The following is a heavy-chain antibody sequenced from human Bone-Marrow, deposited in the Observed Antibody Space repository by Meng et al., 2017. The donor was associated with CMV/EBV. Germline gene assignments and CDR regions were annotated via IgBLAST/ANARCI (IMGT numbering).Heavy chain of an antibody. CDR3: AKDVQTIRITPQNNYFDY. V-gene: IGHV3-30*02. D-gene: IGHD2-15*01. CDR1: GFSFSSYG. CDR2: IRYDGSNK. J-gene: IGHJ4*02. Sequence: GGSLRLFRAASGFSFSSYGMHWVRQAAGKGLEWVAFIRYDGSNKYYADSVKGRFTISRDNSKNTLYLQMNSLRAEDTAVYYCAKDVQTIRITPQNNYFDYCGQGTLVTVSS.